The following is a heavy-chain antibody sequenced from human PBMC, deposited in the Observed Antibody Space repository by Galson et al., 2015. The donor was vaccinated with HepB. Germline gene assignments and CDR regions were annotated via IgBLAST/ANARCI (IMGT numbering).Heavy chain of an antibody. CDR1: GFTLDTYD. CDR3: ARVGGAYYYDISGALLDF. D-gene: IGHD3-22*01. J-gene: IGHJ4*02. V-gene: IGHV3-23*01. CDR2: ISGNDGRT. Sequence: SLRLPCAASGFTLDTYDMTWVRQAPGKGLDWVSSISGNDGRTYYADSVKGRFTISRDVSKNTLSLQMHSLRADDTAVYYCARVGGAYYYDISGALLDFWGQGTLVSVSA.